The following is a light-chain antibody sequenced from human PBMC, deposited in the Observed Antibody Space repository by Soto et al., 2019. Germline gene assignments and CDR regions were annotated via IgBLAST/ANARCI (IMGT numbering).Light chain of an antibody. V-gene: IGLV3-21*02. CDR3: QVWDNNYDHYV. CDR2: DDG. CDR1: NIGGKS. J-gene: IGLJ1*01. Sequence: SYELTQPPSVSVAPGQTARITCGGNNIGGKSLHWYQQKPGQAPVLVVYDDGDRPSGIPERFSGSNSGNTATLTISRVEAGDEADYYCQVWDNNYDHYVCGTGTKVTVL.